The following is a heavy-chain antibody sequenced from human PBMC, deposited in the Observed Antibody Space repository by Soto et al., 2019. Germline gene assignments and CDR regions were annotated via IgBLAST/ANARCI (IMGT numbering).Heavy chain of an antibody. CDR2: INHSGST. CDR3: ARLNYVSFDY. J-gene: IGHJ4*02. CDR1: GGSFSGYY. D-gene: IGHD3-16*01. Sequence: PSETLSLTCAVYGGSFSGYYWSWIRQPPGKGLEWIGEINHSGSTNYNPSLKSRVTISVDTSKNQFSLKLSSVTAADTAVYYCARLNYVSFDYWGQGTLVTVSS. V-gene: IGHV4-34*01.